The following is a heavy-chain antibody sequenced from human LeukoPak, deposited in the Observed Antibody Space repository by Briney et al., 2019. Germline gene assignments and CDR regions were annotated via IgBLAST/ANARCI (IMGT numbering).Heavy chain of an antibody. CDR1: GFTFDDYA. J-gene: IGHJ4*02. V-gene: IGHV3-9*01. D-gene: IGHD4-11*01. CDR3: AKGLGTVTTGSLDY. CDR2: ISWNRGSI. Sequence: GGSLRLSCAASGFTFDDYAMHWVRQAPGKGLEWVSGISWNRGSIGYADSVKGRFTISRDNAKNSLYLQMNSLRAEDTALYYCAKGLGTVTTGSLDYWGQGTLVTVSS.